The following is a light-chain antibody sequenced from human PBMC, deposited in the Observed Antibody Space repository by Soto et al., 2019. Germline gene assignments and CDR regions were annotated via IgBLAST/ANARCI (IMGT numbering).Light chain of an antibody. CDR1: QGISTY. J-gene: IGKJ1*01. CDR2: SAS. CDR3: QKYDSAPET. Sequence: DIQMTQSPSSLSASVGDRVTITCRASQGISTYLAWYQQKPGKVPKVLIYSASTLQSGVPSRFRGSGSGTDFTLTISSLQPEDVATYYCQKYDSAPETF. V-gene: IGKV1-27*01.